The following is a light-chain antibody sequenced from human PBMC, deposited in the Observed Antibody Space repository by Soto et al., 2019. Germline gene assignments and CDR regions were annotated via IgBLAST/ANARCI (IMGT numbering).Light chain of an antibody. J-gene: IGKJ4*02. CDR1: QSVGRNY. Sequence: EIVLTQSPGTLSLSPGERATLSCRASQSVGRNYLAWYQQKPGQAPRLLIYGASSRATGVPDTFSGSGSGTDFTLTISRLQPEDVAVYYCQPYASSPLTFCEGTKVEIK. V-gene: IGKV3-20*01. CDR3: QPYASSPLT. CDR2: GAS.